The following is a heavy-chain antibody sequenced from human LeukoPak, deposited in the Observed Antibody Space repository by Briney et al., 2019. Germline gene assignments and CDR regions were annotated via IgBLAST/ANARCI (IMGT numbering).Heavy chain of an antibody. J-gene: IGHJ4*02. V-gene: IGHV1-46*01. D-gene: IGHD6-6*01. CDR1: GYTFTSYY. Sequence: GASVKVSCKASGYTFTSYYMHWVRQAPGQGLEWMGIINPSGGSTSYAQKFQGRVTMTRDMSTSTVHMELSSLRSEDTAVYYCARVAAYSSSAGSVDYWGQGTLVTVSS. CDR3: ARVAAYSSSAGSVDY. CDR2: INPSGGST.